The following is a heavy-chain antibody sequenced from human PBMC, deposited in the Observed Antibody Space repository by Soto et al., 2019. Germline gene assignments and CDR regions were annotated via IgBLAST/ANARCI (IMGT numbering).Heavy chain of an antibody. CDR1: GGSFSGYY. CDR3: ARGPFLVYAPRRYNWFDP. V-gene: IGHV4-34*01. D-gene: IGHD2-8*01. Sequence: LICAVYGGSFSGYYWRWIRQPPGKGLEWIGEINHSGRTNYNPSHKSRVTISVDTPKNQFSLKMSSVTAADTAVYYCARGPFLVYAPRRYNWFDPWGQGTLVTVSS. CDR2: INHSGRT. J-gene: IGHJ5*02.